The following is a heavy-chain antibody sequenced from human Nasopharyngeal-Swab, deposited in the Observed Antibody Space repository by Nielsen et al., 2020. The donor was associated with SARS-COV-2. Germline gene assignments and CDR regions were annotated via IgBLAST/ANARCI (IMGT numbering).Heavy chain of an antibody. Sequence: GESLKISCAASEFTMRRNGMHWVRQAPGKGLEWVAYISSSSSTIYYADSVKGRFTISRDNAKNSLYLQMNSLRAEDTAVYYCARSFEGSSGYYYDYFDYWGQGTLVTVSS. V-gene: IGHV3-48*04. CDR1: EFTMRRNG. J-gene: IGHJ4*02. D-gene: IGHD3-22*01. CDR3: ARSFEGSSGYYYDYFDY. CDR2: ISSSSSTI.